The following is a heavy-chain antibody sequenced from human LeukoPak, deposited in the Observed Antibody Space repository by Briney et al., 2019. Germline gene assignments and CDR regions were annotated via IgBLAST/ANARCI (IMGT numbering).Heavy chain of an antibody. CDR2: IYTSGST. CDR3: ARDRGPDQYYQIDY. V-gene: IGHV4-4*07. D-gene: IGHD2-2*01. J-gene: IGHJ4*02. Sequence: SETLSLTCTVPGGSISSYYWSWVRQPAGKGLEWIGRIYTSGSTNYNPSLKSRVTMSVDTSKNQFSLKLSSVTAADTAVYYCARDRGPDQYYQIDYWGQGTLVTVSS. CDR1: GGSISSYY.